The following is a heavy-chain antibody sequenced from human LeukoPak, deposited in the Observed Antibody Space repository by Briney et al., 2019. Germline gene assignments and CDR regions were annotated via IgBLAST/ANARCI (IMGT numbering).Heavy chain of an antibody. J-gene: IGHJ4*02. CDR2: IYYSGST. D-gene: IGHD6-19*01. CDR3: AVVAVAGTDY. Sequence: SSETLSLTCTVSGDSISNYYWSWIRQSPRKGLEWIGYIYYSGSTNYNPSLKSRVTISVDTSKNQFSLKLSSVTAADTAVYYCAVVAVAGTDYWGQGTLVTVSS. V-gene: IGHV4-59*08. CDR1: GDSISNYY.